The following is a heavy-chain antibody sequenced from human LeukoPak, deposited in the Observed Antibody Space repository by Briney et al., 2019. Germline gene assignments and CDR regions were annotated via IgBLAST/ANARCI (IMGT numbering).Heavy chain of an antibody. V-gene: IGHV3-23*01. CDR3: AKASIPPIMEHYYDFWSGPLAFDY. D-gene: IGHD3-3*01. Sequence: GGSLRLSCAASGFTFSSYAMSWVRQAPGKGLEWVSAISGSGGSTYYADSVKGRFTISRDNSKNTLYLQMNSLRAEDTAVYYCAKASIPPIMEHYYDFWSGPLAFDYWGQGTLVTVSS. CDR1: GFTFSSYA. J-gene: IGHJ4*02. CDR2: ISGSGGST.